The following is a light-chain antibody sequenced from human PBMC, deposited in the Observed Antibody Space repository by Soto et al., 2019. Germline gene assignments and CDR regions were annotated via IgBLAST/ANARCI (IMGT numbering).Light chain of an antibody. Sequence: QPVLTQPPSASGTPRQRVTISCSGSSSNIGSYTVNWYQHLPGTAPKLLIYTNNQRPSGVPDRFSGSKSGTSASLAISGLQSEDEADYYCAAWDDSLNGDVVFGGGTKVTVL. CDR3: AAWDDSLNGDVV. CDR2: TNN. CDR1: SSNIGSYT. J-gene: IGLJ2*01. V-gene: IGLV1-44*01.